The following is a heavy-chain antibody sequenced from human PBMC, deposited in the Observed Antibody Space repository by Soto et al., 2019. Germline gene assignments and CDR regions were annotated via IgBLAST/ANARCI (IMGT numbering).Heavy chain of an antibody. CDR2: IRGDGSKK. V-gene: IGHV3-7*05. D-gene: IGHD6-13*01. CDR3: ARDVSPGSSSMYLDAFDI. J-gene: IGHJ3*02. CDR1: GFAFGSYW. Sequence: EVQLVESGGTLVQPGGSLRLSCEGSGFAFGSYWMTWVRQAPGKGLEWVANIRGDGSKKSYLDSVSGRFTIFRDNAEHSLYLQMNSLRDEDTALYYCARDVSPGSSSMYLDAFDIWGQGTMVPVSS.